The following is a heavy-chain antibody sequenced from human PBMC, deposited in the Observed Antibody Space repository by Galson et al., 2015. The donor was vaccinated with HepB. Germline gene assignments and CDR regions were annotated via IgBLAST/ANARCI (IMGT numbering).Heavy chain of an antibody. V-gene: IGHV4-31*03. CDR3: ARDPKGDGYNDVGDYFDY. Sequence: TLSLTCTVSGGSISSGGYYWSWIRQHPGKGLEWIGYIYYSGSTYYNPSLKSRVTISVDTSKNQFSLKLSSVTAADTAVYYCARDPKGDGYNDVGDYFDYWGQGTLVTVSS. CDR1: GGSISSGGYY. J-gene: IGHJ4*02. D-gene: IGHD5-24*01. CDR2: IYYSGST.